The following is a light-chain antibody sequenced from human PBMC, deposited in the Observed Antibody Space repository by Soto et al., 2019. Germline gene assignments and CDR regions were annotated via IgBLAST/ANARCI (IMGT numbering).Light chain of an antibody. CDR1: QSIVSNF. CDR2: DSS. Sequence: EIVMTQSPATLSVSPGERATLSCRASQSIVSNFLAWYQQRRGQPPRLLIYDSSRRASGIPARFTGSGSGTAFTLTISRVEPEDSAVYYCQQTFHSPRTFGQGTRLEI. CDR3: QQTFHSPRT. J-gene: IGKJ2*01. V-gene: IGKV3-20*01.